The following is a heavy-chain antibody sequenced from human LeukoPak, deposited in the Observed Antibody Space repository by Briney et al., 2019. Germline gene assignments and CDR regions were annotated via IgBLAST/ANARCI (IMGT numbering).Heavy chain of an antibody. J-gene: IGHJ6*02. CDR1: GYTFTGYY. CDR3: ARDRFLKLTGNLYYYYYGMDV. V-gene: IGHV1-2*02. Sequence: ASVKVSCKASGYTFTGYYIHWVRQAPGQGLEWMGWINPDSGGTSYAQTFQDRVTMTRDTSISTAYMELSRLRSDDTAMYYCARDRFLKLTGNLYYYYYGMDVWGQGTTVTVSS. D-gene: IGHD7-27*01. CDR2: INPDSGGT.